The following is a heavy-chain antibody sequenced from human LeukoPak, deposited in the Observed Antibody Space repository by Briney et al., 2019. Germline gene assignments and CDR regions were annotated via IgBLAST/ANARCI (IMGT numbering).Heavy chain of an antibody. CDR3: ARDQSIAGPTTADY. J-gene: IGHJ4*02. Sequence: GGSLRLSCAASGFTFSRFWMHWVRQAPGKGLVWVSRINTDGSNTIYADSVKGRFTIARDNAKNTLYLRMNSLRAEDTAVYYCARDQSIAGPTTADYWGQGTLVTVSS. V-gene: IGHV3-74*01. D-gene: IGHD1-26*01. CDR2: INTDGSNT. CDR1: GFTFSRFW.